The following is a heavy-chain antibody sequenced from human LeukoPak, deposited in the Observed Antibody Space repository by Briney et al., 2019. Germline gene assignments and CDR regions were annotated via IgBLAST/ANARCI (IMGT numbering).Heavy chain of an antibody. J-gene: IGHJ4*02. Sequence: PGGSLRLSCAASGFTFTNYGIHWVRQAPGKGLEWMAAISYDGNDKYYADSVKGRFTISRDNSKNTLFLQMDSLTTEDSAVYYCAIGRYSGTYTAPEFDYWGQGTLVTVPS. CDR1: GFTFTNYG. CDR3: AIGRYSGTYTAPEFDY. D-gene: IGHD1-26*01. V-gene: IGHV3-30*03. CDR2: ISYDGNDK.